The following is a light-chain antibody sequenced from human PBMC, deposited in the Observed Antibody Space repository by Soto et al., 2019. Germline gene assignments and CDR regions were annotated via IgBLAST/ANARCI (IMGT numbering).Light chain of an antibody. V-gene: IGKV3-15*01. J-gene: IGKJ4*01. CDR1: QSISGN. CDR3: QQYNIWPLT. CDR2: GAS. Sequence: EIVMTQSPATLSVSPGERATLSCRASQSISGNLAWYQQKPGQAPRLLIYGASTRATGIPARFSGSGSGTAFTLTISSLQSEEFAVYFCQQYNIWPLTFGGGTKVEIK.